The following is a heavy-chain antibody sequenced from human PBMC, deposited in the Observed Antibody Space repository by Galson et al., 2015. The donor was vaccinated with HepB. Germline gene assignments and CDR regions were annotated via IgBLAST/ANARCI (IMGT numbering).Heavy chain of an antibody. CDR2: ISGSGGST. Sequence: SLRLSCAASGFTFRSYAMSWVRQAPGKGLEWVSVISGSGGSTYYADSVKGRFTISRDNSKNTLYLQMNSLRAEDTAVYYCAKVVRGVFYYYGMDVWGQGTTVTVSS. D-gene: IGHD3-10*01. CDR1: GFTFRSYA. V-gene: IGHV3-23*01. CDR3: AKVVRGVFYYYGMDV. J-gene: IGHJ6*02.